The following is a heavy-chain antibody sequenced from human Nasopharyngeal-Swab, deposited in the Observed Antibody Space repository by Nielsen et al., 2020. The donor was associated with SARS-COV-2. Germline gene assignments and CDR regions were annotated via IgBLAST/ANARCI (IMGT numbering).Heavy chain of an antibody. CDR1: GASIRSSSYY. CDR2: IYYSGSA. Sequence: SETLSLTCSVSGASIRSSSYYWGWIRQPPGKGLEWIGSIYYSGSAYYNPSLKSRVTISVDTSKNQFSLKLSSVTAADTAVYYCARNEFRSGYYGTAEYYGLDVWGQGTTVTVSS. J-gene: IGHJ6*02. CDR3: ARNEFRSGYYGTAEYYGLDV. V-gene: IGHV4-39*07. D-gene: IGHD3-3*01.